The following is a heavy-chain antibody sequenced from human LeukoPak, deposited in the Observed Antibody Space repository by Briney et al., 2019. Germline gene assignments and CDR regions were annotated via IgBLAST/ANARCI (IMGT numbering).Heavy chain of an antibody. CDR3: ARRPYCSSTSCHPLDY. V-gene: IGHV4-34*01. Sequence: SETLSLTCAVYGGSFRGYYWSWIRQPPGKGLEWIGEINHSGSTNYNPSLKSRVTISVDTSKNQFSLKLSSVTAADTAVYYCARRPYCSSTSCHPLDYWGQGTLVTVSS. CDR1: GGSFRGYY. CDR2: INHSGST. D-gene: IGHD2-2*01. J-gene: IGHJ4*02.